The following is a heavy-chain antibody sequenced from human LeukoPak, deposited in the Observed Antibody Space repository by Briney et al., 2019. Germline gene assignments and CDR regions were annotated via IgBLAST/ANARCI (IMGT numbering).Heavy chain of an antibody. Sequence: SETLSLTCTVSGGSISSYYWSWIRQPPGQGLEWVGYIHYSGNTNYNPSLKSRVSISSDTSKNQFSLELSSVTAADTAVYYCARLKATVSIHAYFDSWGQGTLVTVSS. D-gene: IGHD4-17*01. V-gene: IGHV4-59*01. CDR3: ARLKATVSIHAYFDS. CDR1: GGSISSYY. CDR2: IHYSGNT. J-gene: IGHJ4*02.